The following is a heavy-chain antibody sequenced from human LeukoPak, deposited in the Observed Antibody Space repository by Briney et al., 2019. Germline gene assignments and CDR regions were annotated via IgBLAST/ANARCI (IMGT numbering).Heavy chain of an antibody. Sequence: SVKVSCKASGGTFNNYAINWVRQAPGQGLEWMGGIIPIFGSSNYAQKFQGRVTITADESTTAAYMELSSLRSEDTAVYYCARVTHTELSTWFDPWGQGTLVTVSS. D-gene: IGHD5-18*01. CDR3: ARVTHTELSTWFDP. V-gene: IGHV1-69*01. CDR2: IIPIFGSS. CDR1: GGTFNNYA. J-gene: IGHJ5*02.